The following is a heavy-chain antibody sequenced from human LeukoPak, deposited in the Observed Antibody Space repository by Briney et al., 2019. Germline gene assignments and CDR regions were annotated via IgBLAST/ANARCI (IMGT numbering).Heavy chain of an antibody. CDR2: ISYDGSNK. CDR3: ARVGPSPWDAFDI. J-gene: IGHJ3*02. Sequence: PGGSLRLSCAASGFTFSSYAMHWVRQAPGKGLEWVAVISYDGSNKYYADSVKGRFTISRDNSKNTLCLQMNSLRAEDTAVYYCARVGPSPWDAFDIWGQGTMVTVSS. V-gene: IGHV3-30*04. CDR1: GFTFSSYA. D-gene: IGHD3-16*01.